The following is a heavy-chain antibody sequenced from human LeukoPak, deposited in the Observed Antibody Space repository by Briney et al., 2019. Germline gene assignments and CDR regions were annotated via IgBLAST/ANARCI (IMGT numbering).Heavy chain of an antibody. D-gene: IGHD5-24*01. J-gene: IGHJ4*02. V-gene: IGHV3-23*01. CDR3: AKGDDIGKHPTRAYYFDT. Sequence: GGSLRLSCAASGFTFSRHAMSWVRQAPGKGLEWVSTTGLNSVNTLCAESVQGRFSISRDNSKNALDLQMDNLRVDDTPVYNCAKGDDIGKHPTRAYYFDTWGQGTLVTVSS. CDR2: TGLNSVNT. CDR1: GFTFSRHA.